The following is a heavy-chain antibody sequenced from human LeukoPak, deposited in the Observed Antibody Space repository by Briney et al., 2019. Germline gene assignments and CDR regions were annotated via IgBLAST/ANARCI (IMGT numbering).Heavy chain of an antibody. CDR1: GFTFSNYW. V-gene: IGHV3-7*01. CDR2: INQDGREK. Sequence: GGSLRLSCAASGFTFSNYWMSWVRQAPGKGLEWVANINQDGREKYFVDSVKGRFTISRDNAKSSLDLQMNSLRADDTAVYYXXXXXXXXDSRRGYYYTEDDYWGQGTLVTVSS. CDR3: XXXXXXXDSRRGYYYTEDDY. D-gene: IGHD3-22*01. J-gene: IGHJ4*02.